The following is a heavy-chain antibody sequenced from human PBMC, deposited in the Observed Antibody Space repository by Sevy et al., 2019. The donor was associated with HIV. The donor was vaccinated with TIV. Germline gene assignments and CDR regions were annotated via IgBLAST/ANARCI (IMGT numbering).Heavy chain of an antibody. CDR2: ISAYNGNT. CDR3: ARDLVANHGPDNWFDP. Sequence: ASVKVSCKASGYTFTSYGISWVRQAPGQGLEWMGWISAYNGNTNYAQKLQGRVTMTTDTSTSTAYMELRGLRSDDTAVYYCARDLVANHGPDNWFDPWGQGTLVTVSS. CDR1: GYTFTSYG. V-gene: IGHV1-18*04. D-gene: IGHD2-15*01. J-gene: IGHJ5*02.